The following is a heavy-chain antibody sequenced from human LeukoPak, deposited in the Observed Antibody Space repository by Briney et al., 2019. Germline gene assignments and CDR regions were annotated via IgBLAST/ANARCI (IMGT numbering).Heavy chain of an antibody. CDR3: SRGGDYHGFDI. V-gene: IGHV3-74*01. J-gene: IGHJ3*02. CDR2: IDSDGSNT. CDR1: GFTFSSYW. D-gene: IGHD4-17*01. Sequence: PGRSLRLSCAASGFTFSSYWMHWVRQAPGKGLVWVSRIDSDGSNTIYADSVKGRFTFSRDNAKNTLYLQMNSLRAEDTAVYYCSRGGDYHGFDIWGQGTMVTVPS.